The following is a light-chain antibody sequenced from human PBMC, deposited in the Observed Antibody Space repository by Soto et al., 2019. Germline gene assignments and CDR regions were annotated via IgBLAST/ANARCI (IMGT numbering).Light chain of an antibody. CDR3: QKSYNIPLT. Sequence: DIQMTQSPSSLSASVGDTVTITCRASQTINSYLNWYQQKPGQAPKLLIYVASSLQSGVTSRFSGRGSGTDFTLTISSLEPEDFATYYCQKSYNIPLTFGPGTKVDFK. V-gene: IGKV1-39*01. J-gene: IGKJ3*01. CDR2: VAS. CDR1: QTINSY.